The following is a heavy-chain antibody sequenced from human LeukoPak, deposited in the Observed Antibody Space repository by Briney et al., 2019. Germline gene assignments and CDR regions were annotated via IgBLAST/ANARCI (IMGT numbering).Heavy chain of an antibody. CDR1: GFTFSSYW. D-gene: IGHD2-21*02. J-gene: IGHJ6*02. CDR3: ARYCGGDCYGMDV. Sequence: GNSLRLSCTASGFTFSSYWMSWVRQAPGKGLEWVANIKQDGSEKDYVDSVKGRFTISRDNPKNSLYLQMNSLRAEDTAVYYCARYCGGDCYGMDVWGQGTTVTVPS. V-gene: IGHV3-7*01. CDR2: IKQDGSEK.